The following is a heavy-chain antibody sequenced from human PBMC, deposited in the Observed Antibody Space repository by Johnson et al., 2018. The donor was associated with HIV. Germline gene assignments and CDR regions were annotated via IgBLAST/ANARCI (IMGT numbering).Heavy chain of an antibody. D-gene: IGHD2-21*01. Sequence: VQLVESGGGFVQPGGSLRLSCAASGFTFSSYAMSWVRQAPGKGLEWVSAISSRGSTRYYADSVKGRFTISTDNAKNSLYLQMHSLRAEDTALYYCARGGGDCGGDCFLGAFDIWGQGTMVTVSS. CDR3: ARGGGDCGGDCFLGAFDI. V-gene: IGHV3-48*04. J-gene: IGHJ3*02. CDR1: GFTFSSYA. CDR2: ISSRGSTR.